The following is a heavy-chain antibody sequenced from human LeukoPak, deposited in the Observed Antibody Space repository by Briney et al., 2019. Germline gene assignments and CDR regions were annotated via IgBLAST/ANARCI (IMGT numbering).Heavy chain of an antibody. V-gene: IGHV1-69*13. Sequence: ASVKVSCKASGGTFSSYAISWVRQAPGQGLEWMGGIIPIFGTANYAQKFQGRVTITADESTSTAYMELSSLRSEDTAVYYCAREWSIAAGFDCWGQGTLVTVSS. CDR1: GGTFSSYA. CDR3: AREWSIAAGFDC. CDR2: IIPIFGTA. J-gene: IGHJ4*02. D-gene: IGHD6-13*01.